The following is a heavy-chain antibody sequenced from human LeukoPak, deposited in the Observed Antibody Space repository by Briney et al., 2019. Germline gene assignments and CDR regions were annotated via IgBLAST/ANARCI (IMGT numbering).Heavy chain of an antibody. J-gene: IGHJ5*02. CDR1: GFTFSSYA. D-gene: IGHD1-26*01. CDR2: ISGSGGST. CDR3: AKADECGGSYSTFDP. V-gene: IGHV3-23*01. Sequence: GRSLRLSCAASGFTFSSYAMSGVRQAPGKGLEWVSAISGSGGSTYYADTVKGRFTISRDNSMNTRYLQMNSLGAEDTAVYYCAKADECGGSYSTFDPWGQGTLVTVSS.